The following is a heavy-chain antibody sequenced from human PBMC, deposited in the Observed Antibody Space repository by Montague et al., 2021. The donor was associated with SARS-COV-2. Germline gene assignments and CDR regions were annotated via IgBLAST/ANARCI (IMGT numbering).Heavy chain of an antibody. Sequence: SETLSLTCTVSGGSINNYYWGWIRQPPGKGLEWIGSIYYTGSTYYNPSLKSRVTISVDTSKNQFSLKLSSVTAADTAVYFCARTTYFDLASIYYYVMDVWGQGTTVTVSS. V-gene: IGHV4-39*01. CDR3: ARTTYFDLASIYYYVMDV. J-gene: IGHJ6*02. D-gene: IGHD3-9*01. CDR1: GGSINNYY. CDR2: IYYTGST.